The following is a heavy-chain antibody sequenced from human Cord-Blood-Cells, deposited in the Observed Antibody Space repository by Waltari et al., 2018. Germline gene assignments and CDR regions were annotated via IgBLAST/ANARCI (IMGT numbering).Heavy chain of an antibody. V-gene: IGHV3-53*01. D-gene: IGHD7-27*01. CDR2: IYSGGST. J-gene: IGHJ3*02. Sequence: EVQLVESGGGLIQPGGSLRLSCAASGFTVSSNYMSWVRQAPGKGLEWVSVIYSGGSTYYADSVKGRFTISRDNSKNTLYLQMNSLRAEDTAVYYCARANWGLGSGDAFDIWGQGTMVTVSS. CDR1: GFTVSSNY. CDR3: ARANWGLGSGDAFDI.